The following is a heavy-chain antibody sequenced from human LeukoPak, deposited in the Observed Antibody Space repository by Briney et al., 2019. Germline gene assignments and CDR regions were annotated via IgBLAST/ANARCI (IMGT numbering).Heavy chain of an antibody. CDR1: GGSFSGYY. CDR3: ARHYYDSSGPNDAFDI. V-gene: IGHV4-59*01. CDR2: IYYSGST. D-gene: IGHD3-22*01. J-gene: IGHJ3*02. Sequence: SETLSLTCAVYGGSFSGYYWSWIRQPPGKGLEWIGYIYYSGSTNYNPSLKSRVTISVDTSKNQFSLKLSSVTAADTAVYYCARHYYDSSGPNDAFDIWGQGTMVTVSS.